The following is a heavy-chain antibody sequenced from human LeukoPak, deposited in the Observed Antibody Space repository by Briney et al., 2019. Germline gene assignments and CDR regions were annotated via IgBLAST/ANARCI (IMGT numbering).Heavy chain of an antibody. V-gene: IGHV4-39*01. D-gene: IGHD6-19*01. CDR3: AAHSSGSTLFDY. CDR2: IYYSGST. CDR1: GGSFSGYY. J-gene: IGHJ4*02. Sequence: SETLSLTCAVYGGSFSGYYWGWIRQPPGKGLEWIGSIYYSGSTYYNPSLKSRVTISVDTSKNQFSLKLSSVTAADTAVYYCAAHSSGSTLFDYWGQGTLVTVSS.